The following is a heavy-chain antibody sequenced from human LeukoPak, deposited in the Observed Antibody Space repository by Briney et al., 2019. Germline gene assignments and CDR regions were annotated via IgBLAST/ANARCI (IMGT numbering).Heavy chain of an antibody. Sequence: TSETLSLTCTVSGGSISSYYWSWIRQPPGKGLEWIGYIYYSGSTNYNPSLKSRVSISLDTSKNQFSLNLNSVTAADTAVYYCASQLGGTTFHWGQGTLVTVSS. V-gene: IGHV4-59*01. J-gene: IGHJ4*02. CDR3: ASQLGGTTFH. CDR2: IYYSGST. CDR1: GGSISSYY. D-gene: IGHD1-1*01.